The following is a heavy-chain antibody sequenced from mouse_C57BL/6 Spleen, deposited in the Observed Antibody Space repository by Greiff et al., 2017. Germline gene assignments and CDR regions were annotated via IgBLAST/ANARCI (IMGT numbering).Heavy chain of an antibody. J-gene: IGHJ4*01. CDR3: ARCGLSLYYAMDY. V-gene: IGHV1-66*01. CDR1: GYSFTSYY. CDR2: IYPGSGNT. Sequence: VQLQQSGPELVKPGASVKISCKASGYSFTSYYIHWVKQRPGQGLEWIGWIYPGSGNTKYNEKFKGKATLTADTSSSTAYMQLSSLTSEDSAVYYCARCGLSLYYAMDYWGQGTSVTVSS.